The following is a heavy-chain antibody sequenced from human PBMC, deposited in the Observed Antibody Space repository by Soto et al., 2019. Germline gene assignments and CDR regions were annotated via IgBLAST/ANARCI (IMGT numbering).Heavy chain of an antibody. CDR3: AKDHRNYYFWSGSPFITPDSFDY. CDR1: GFTFSSYA. Sequence: GGSLRLSCAASGFTFSSYAMSWVRQAPGKGLERVSAISGSGGSTYYADSVRSRFTISRDNSKNTLYLQMNSLRAEDTAVYYCAKDHRNYYFWSGSPFITPDSFDYGGQGTLVTVSS. J-gene: IGHJ4*02. V-gene: IGHV3-23*01. D-gene: IGHD3-3*01. CDR2: ISGSGGST.